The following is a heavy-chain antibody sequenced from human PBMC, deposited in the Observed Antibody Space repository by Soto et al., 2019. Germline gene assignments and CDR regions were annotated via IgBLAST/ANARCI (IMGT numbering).Heavy chain of an antibody. J-gene: IGHJ4*01. D-gene: IGHD2-21*02. CDR3: ATAYPPAISRFD. Sequence: LSLSCATSRFAFINVWLSWVRQGPGQGLEWLGRIKSRTENETTDYASPARGRFIISRDDSKNMLYLQLNSLTSEDRGVYDVATAYPPAISRFD. V-gene: IGHV3-15*01. CDR2: IKSRTENETT. CDR1: RFAFINVW.